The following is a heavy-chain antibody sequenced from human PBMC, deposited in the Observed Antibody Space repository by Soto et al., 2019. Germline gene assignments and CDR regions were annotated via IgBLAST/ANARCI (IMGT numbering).Heavy chain of an antibody. D-gene: IGHD3-10*01. J-gene: IGHJ6*02. Sequence: GGSLRLSCAASGFTFSSYGMHWVRQAPGKXLEWVAVIWYDGSNKYYADSVKGRFTISRDNSKNTLYLQMNSLRAEDTAVYYCARTYYYGSGSYRRGMDVWGQGTTVTVSS. CDR2: IWYDGSNK. V-gene: IGHV3-33*01. CDR1: GFTFSSYG. CDR3: ARTYYYGSGSYRRGMDV.